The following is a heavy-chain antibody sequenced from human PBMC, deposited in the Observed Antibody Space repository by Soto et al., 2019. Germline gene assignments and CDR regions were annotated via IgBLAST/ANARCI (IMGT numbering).Heavy chain of an antibody. CDR3: ARDQGGLRSYFDY. V-gene: IGHV4-31*03. CDR2: IYYSGST. CDR1: GGSISSGGYY. D-gene: IGHD4-17*01. Sequence: SETLSLTCTVSGGSISSGGYYWSWIRQHPGKGLEWIGYIYYSGSTYYNPSLKSRVTISVDTSKNQFSLKLSSVTAADTAVYYCARDQGGLRSYFDYWGQGTLVTVSS. J-gene: IGHJ4*02.